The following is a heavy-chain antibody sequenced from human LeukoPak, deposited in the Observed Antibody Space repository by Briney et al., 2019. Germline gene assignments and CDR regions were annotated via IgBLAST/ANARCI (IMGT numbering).Heavy chain of an antibody. D-gene: IGHD2-15*01. CDR2: ISAYNGNT. J-gene: IGHJ4*02. CDR1: GYTFTSYG. Sequence: GASVKVSCKASGYTFTSYGNSWVRQAPGQGLEWMGWISAYNGNTNYAQKLQGRVTMTTDTSTSTAYMELRSLRSDDTAVYYCARDPSLVDLLPAQNWGQGTLVTVSS. V-gene: IGHV1-18*01. CDR3: ARDPSLVDLLPAQN.